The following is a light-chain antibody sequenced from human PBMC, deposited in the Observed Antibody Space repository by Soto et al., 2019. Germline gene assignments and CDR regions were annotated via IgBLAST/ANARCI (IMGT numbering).Light chain of an antibody. J-gene: IGKJ1*01. CDR3: QQYGSSPPQWT. CDR2: GAS. V-gene: IGKV3-20*01. CDR1: QSVSSSY. Sequence: EIVLTQSPDTLSLSPGERATLSCRASQSVSSSYLAWYQQKPGQAPRLLIYGASSRATGIPDRFSGSGSGTDFTLTISRLEPEDFAVYYCQQYGSSPPQWTFGQGTKVEIK.